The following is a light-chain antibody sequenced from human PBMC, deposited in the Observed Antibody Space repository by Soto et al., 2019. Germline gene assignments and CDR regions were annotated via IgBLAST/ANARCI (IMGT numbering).Light chain of an antibody. CDR3: QSYDSSLSVV. J-gene: IGLJ2*01. CDR2: STN. V-gene: IGLV1-40*01. Sequence: QLVLTQSPSVSGAPGQRVTISCTGNSSHIGAGFDVHWYQQIPGTAPKLLIYSTNYRPSGVPDRFSGSKSATSASLAITGLQAEDEADYVCQSYDSSLSVVFGGGTKVTVL. CDR1: SSHIGAGFD.